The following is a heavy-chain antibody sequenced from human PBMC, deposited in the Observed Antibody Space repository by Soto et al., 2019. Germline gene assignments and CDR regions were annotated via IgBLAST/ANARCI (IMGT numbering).Heavy chain of an antibody. J-gene: IGHJ4*02. CDR1: GFTFSSYA. CDR3: AREGSLLGLVVDTAMVPDYFDY. V-gene: IGHV3-30-3*01. D-gene: IGHD5-18*01. CDR2: ISYDGSNK. Sequence: GGSLRLSCAASGFTFSSYAMHWVRQAPGKGLEWVAVISYDGSNKYYADSVKGRFTISRDNSKNTLYLQMNSLRAEDTAVYYCAREGSLLGLVVDTAMVPDYFDYWGQGTLVTVSS.